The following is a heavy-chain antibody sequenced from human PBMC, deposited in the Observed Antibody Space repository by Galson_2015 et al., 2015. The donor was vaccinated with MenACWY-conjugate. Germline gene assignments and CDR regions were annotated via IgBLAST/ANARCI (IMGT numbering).Heavy chain of an antibody. Sequence: LSLTCTVSGGSVSSGQYYWSWIRQPPGKDLEWIGYIHSSGYTKYTPSLRSRVTISLDTSKNQFSLMLSSVTAADTAVYYCASLPQGYSSITNCFGWFDPWGQGTLVTVSS. J-gene: IGHJ5*02. CDR3: ASLPQGYSSITNCFGWFDP. CDR2: IHSSGYT. CDR1: GGSVSSGQYY. V-gene: IGHV4-61*01. D-gene: IGHD2-2*01.